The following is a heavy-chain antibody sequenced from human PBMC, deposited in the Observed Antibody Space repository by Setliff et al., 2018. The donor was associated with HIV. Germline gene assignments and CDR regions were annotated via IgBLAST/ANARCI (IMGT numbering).Heavy chain of an antibody. CDR1: GFSFSSFE. J-gene: IGHJ4*02. D-gene: IGHD3-22*01. V-gene: IGHV3-48*03. Sequence: GGSLRLSCVASGFSFSSFEMNWVRQAPGKGLEWVSYISNSGSTIYYADSVKGRFTLSRDTSKNTLSLQMNTLRPEDTAVYFCARVRLYNSALDYWGQGTLVTVSS. CDR2: ISNSGSTI. CDR3: ARVRLYNSALDY.